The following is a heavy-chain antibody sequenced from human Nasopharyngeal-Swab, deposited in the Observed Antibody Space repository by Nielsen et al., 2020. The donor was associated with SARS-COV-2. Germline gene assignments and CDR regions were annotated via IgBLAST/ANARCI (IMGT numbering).Heavy chain of an antibody. Sequence: GESLKISCAASGVTFSSYWMSWVRQAPGKGLEWVANIRQEGREKYYVDSVKGRFTITRDNAKNSLYLQMNSLRAEDTAVYYCARVRKESIAARPGVYYYYYYMDVWGKGTTVTVSS. V-gene: IGHV3-7*03. CDR3: ARVRKESIAARPGVYYYYYYMDV. D-gene: IGHD6-6*01. CDR2: IRQEGREK. J-gene: IGHJ6*03. CDR1: GVTFSSYW.